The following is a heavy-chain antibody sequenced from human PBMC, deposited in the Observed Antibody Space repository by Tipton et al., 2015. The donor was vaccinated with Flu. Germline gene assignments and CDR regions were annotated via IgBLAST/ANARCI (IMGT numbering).Heavy chain of an antibody. J-gene: IGHJ5*01. D-gene: IGHD1-26*01. CDR1: GGSINSYY. Sequence: TLSLTCTVSGGSINSYYWSWVRQPPGKGLEWVGYFYYGGNTNYNPSLKSRVTISVDTSKNQFSLKLTSVTAADTAVYYCARADLLGPTRWFDSWGQGTLATVSS. CDR3: ARADLLGPTRWFDS. V-gene: IGHV4-59*01. CDR2: FYYGGNT.